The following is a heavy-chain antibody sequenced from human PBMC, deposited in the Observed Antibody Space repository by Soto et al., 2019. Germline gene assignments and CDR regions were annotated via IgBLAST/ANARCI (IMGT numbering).Heavy chain of an antibody. D-gene: IGHD3-22*01. CDR2: IYYSGST. CDR3: ARLIIEGYYYDSSGYYPMGYFDY. V-gene: IGHV4-39*01. J-gene: IGHJ4*02. CDR1: DGSIIISSYY. Sequence: PSEPLSLTCTVSDGSIIISSYYWGWNRQPPGKGLEWIWSIYYSGSTYYNPSLKSRVTISVDTSKNQFSLKLSSVTAADTAVYYCARLIIEGYYYDSSGYYPMGYFDYWGQGTLVT.